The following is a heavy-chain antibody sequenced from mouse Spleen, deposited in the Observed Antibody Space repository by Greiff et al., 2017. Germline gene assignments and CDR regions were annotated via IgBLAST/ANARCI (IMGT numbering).Heavy chain of an antibody. D-gene: IGHD2-10*01. CDR3: ARRGLLLAWFAY. J-gene: IGHJ3*01. CDR2: IHPNSGSA. V-gene: IGHV1-64*01. CDR1: GYTFTSYW. Sequence: VQLQQPGAELVKPGASVKLSCKASGYTFTSYWMHWVKQRPGQGLEWIGMIHPNSGSANYNEKFKSKATLTVDKSSSTAYMQLSSLTSEDSAVYYCARRGLLLAWFAYWGQGTLVTVSA.